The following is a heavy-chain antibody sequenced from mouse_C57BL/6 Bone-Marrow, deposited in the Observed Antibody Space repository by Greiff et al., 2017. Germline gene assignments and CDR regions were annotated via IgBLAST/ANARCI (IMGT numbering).Heavy chain of an antibody. CDR1: GYAFTNYL. J-gene: IGHJ3*01. V-gene: IGHV1-54*01. Sequence: VQLQESGAELVRPGTSVKVSCKASGYAFTNYLIEWVKQRPGQGLEWIGVINPGSGGTNYNEKFKGKATLTADKSSSTAYMQLSSLTSEDSAVYFCARSVGLRRQFAYWGQGTLVTVSA. CDR2: INPGSGGT. D-gene: IGHD2-4*01. CDR3: ARSVGLRRQFAY.